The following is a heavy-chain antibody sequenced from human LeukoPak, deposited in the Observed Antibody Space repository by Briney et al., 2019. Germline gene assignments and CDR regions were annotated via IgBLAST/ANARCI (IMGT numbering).Heavy chain of an antibody. CDR1: GFTFSSYG. D-gene: IGHD3-22*01. CDR2: IRYDGSNK. Sequence: GSLRLSCAASGFTFSSYGMHWVRQAPGKGLEWVAFIRYDGSNKYYADSVKGRFTISRDNSKNTLYLQMNSLRAEDTAVYYCNSYYYDSSGYVDPWGQGTLVTVSS. V-gene: IGHV3-30*02. J-gene: IGHJ5*02. CDR3: NSYYYDSSGYVDP.